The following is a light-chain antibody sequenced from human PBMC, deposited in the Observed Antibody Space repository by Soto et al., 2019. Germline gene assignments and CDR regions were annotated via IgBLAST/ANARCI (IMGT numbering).Light chain of an antibody. J-gene: IGLJ1*01. CDR3: SSYAGSSNV. V-gene: IGLV2-8*01. CDR2: EVN. Sequence: QSALTQHPSASGSPGQSVTISCTGASSDVGAYIYVSWYQQHPGKAPKLIIYEVNKRPSGVPDRFSGSKSGNTASLTVSGLQAEDEADYYCSSYAGSSNVFGTGTKVTVL. CDR1: SSDVGAYIY.